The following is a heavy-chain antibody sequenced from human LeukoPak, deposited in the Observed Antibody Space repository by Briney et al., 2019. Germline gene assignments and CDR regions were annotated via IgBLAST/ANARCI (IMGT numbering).Heavy chain of an antibody. Sequence: GGSLRLSCAASGFTFSDYYMNWVRQAPGKGLEWVAVISYDGSNKYYADSVKGRFTISRDNSKNTLYLQMNSLRAEDTAVYYCARGGGWHYYYYGMDVWGQGTTVTVSS. CDR1: GFTFSDYY. V-gene: IGHV3-30*03. D-gene: IGHD3-16*01. CDR2: ISYDGSNK. CDR3: ARGGGWHYYYYGMDV. J-gene: IGHJ6*02.